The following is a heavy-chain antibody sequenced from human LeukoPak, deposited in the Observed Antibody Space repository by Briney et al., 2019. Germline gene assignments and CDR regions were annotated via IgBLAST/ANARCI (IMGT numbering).Heavy chain of an antibody. D-gene: IGHD6-6*01. CDR2: ISAYNGNT. J-gene: IGHJ4*02. CDR3: ARTPRTSMTYLGVY. V-gene: IGHV1-18*01. Sequence: VASVKVSCKASGYTFTSYGISWVRQAHGQGLEWMGWISAYNGNTNYAQKLQGRVTMTTDTSTSTAYMELRSLRSDDTAVYYCARTPRTSMTYLGVYWGQGTLVTVSS. CDR1: GYTFTSYG.